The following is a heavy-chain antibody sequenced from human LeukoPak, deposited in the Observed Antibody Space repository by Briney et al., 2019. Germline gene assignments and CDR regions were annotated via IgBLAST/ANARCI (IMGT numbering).Heavy chain of an antibody. D-gene: IGHD2/OR15-2a*01. V-gene: IGHV3-74*01. CDR2: INPDGSVT. J-gene: IGHJ3*01. Sequence: PGGSLRLSCAASGFTFSSYWMHWVRQPPGKGLVWVSRINPDGSVTTHADSVEGRFTISRDNAKNTLYLQMNSLRAEDTAVYYCARDINLVKVVLDAFDLWGQGTMVIVSS. CDR1: GFTFSSYW. CDR3: ARDINLVKVVLDAFDL.